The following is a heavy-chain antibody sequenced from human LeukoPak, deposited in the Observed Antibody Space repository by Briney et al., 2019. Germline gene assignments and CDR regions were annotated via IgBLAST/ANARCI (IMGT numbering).Heavy chain of an antibody. CDR2: VSYSGGT. CDR1: CDSISTYY. CDR3: AREARGFDP. Sequence: SETLSLTCILSCDSISTYYWSWVRQPPGKGLEWIGYVSYSGGTNYNPSLKSRLTISVDTSKNQFSMKFSSVTAADTAVYYWAREARGFDPWGQGTLVTVSS. V-gene: IGHV4-59*01. J-gene: IGHJ5*02.